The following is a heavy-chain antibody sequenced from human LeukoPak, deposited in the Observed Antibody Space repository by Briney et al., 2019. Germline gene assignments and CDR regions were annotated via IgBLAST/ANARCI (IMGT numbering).Heavy chain of an antibody. CDR3: AKGTYYDFWSGYFPYYFDY. CDR1: GFTVSSNY. J-gene: IGHJ4*02. V-gene: IGHV3-23*01. CDR2: ISGSGGST. D-gene: IGHD3-3*01. Sequence: GGSLRLSCAASGFTVSSNYMSWVRQAPGKGLEWVSAISGSGGSTYYADSVKGRFTISRDNSKNTLYLQMNSLRAEDTAVYYCAKGTYYDFWSGYFPYYFDYWGQGTLVTVSS.